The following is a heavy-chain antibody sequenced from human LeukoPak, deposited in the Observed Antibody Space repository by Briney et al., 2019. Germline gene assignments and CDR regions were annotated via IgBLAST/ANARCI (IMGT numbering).Heavy chain of an antibody. V-gene: IGHV4-30-2*01. CDR2: IYHSGST. Sequence: PSQTLSLTCAVSGGSISSGGYSWSWIRQPPGKGLEWIGYIYHSGSTYYNPSLKSRVTISVDRSKNQFSLKLSSVTAAGTAVYYCARGGSQSRYYFDYWGQGTLVTVSS. J-gene: IGHJ4*02. D-gene: IGHD3-16*01. CDR3: ARGGSQSRYYFDY. CDR1: GGSISSGGYS.